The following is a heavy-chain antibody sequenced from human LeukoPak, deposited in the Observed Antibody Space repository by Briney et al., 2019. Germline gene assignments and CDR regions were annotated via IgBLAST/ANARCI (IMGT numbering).Heavy chain of an antibody. CDR3: ARSDDPLFDY. CDR2: INAGNGNT. J-gene: IGHJ4*02. Sequence: VASVTVSCTASGYTFTSYDISWVRQATGQGLEWMGWINAGNGNTKYSQKFQGRVTITRDTSASTAYMELSSLRSEDTAVYYCARSDDPLFDYWGQGTLVTVSS. CDR1: GYTFTSYD. V-gene: IGHV1-3*01.